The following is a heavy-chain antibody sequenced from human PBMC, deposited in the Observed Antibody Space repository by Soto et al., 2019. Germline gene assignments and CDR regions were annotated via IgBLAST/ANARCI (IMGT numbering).Heavy chain of an antibody. CDR3: AKKVNSGPGSQYFDY. Sequence: GWSLRLSCAASGFTFSSYSMSWVRQAPWTGLEWVSGFRTSGDGGTTYYADSVKGRFTISRDNSKNMLFLQMNSLRAEDTAIYYCAKKVNSGPGSQYFDYWGQGALVTVSS. CDR1: GFTFSSYS. V-gene: IGHV3-23*01. D-gene: IGHD3-10*01. CDR2: FRTSGDGGTT. J-gene: IGHJ4*02.